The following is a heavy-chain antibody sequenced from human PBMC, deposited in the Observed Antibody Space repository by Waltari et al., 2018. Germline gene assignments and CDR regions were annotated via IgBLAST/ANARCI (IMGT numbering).Heavy chain of an antibody. D-gene: IGHD4-17*01. Sequence: QVRLQESGPGLVTPSETLSLTCTVFGRSLSGYSWSWIRQPPGKGLEWIGYSGNKYNPSLRGRVSISLDASKNQFSLKLTSVTPADTAVYYCTRSYTMTTTPIAGFWGQGTLITVSS. CDR3: TRSYTMTTTPIAGF. CDR1: GRSLSGYS. J-gene: IGHJ4*02. V-gene: IGHV4-59*01. CDR2: SGN.